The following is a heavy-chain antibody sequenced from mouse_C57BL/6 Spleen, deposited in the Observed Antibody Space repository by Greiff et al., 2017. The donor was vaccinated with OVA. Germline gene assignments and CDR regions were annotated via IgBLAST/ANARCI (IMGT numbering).Heavy chain of an antibody. J-gene: IGHJ3*01. Sequence: VQLQQPGAELVMPGASVKLSCKASGYTFTSYWMHWVKQRPGQGLEWIGEIDPSDSYTNYNQKFKGKSTLTVDKSSSTAYMQLSSLTSEDSAVYYCARPIVTTRGFAYWGQGTLVTVSA. D-gene: IGHD2-5*01. V-gene: IGHV1-69*01. CDR3: ARPIVTTRGFAY. CDR2: IDPSDSYT. CDR1: GYTFTSYW.